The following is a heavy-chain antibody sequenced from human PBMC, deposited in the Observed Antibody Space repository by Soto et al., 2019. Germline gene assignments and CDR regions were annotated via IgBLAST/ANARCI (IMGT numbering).Heavy chain of an antibody. CDR3: ARRDTTARAFDI. V-gene: IGHV3-23*01. D-gene: IGHD1-1*01. J-gene: IGHJ3*02. CDR1: GFTYSSHA. CDR2: ISGSGGST. Sequence: EVQLLESGGGLVQPGGSLRLSCAASGFTYSSHAMSWVRQAPGTGLEWVSAISGSGGSTYYADSVKGRFTISRDNSKNTLYLQMNSLRVEDTAVYYCARRDTTARAFDIWGQGTMVTVSS.